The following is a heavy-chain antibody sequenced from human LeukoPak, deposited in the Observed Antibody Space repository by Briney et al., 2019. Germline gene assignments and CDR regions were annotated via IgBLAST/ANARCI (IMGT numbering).Heavy chain of an antibody. CDR2: IRGGGGST. CDR3: AKAGYCDGADCYSVDY. V-gene: IGHV3-23*01. CDR1: GFTFSTHA. J-gene: IGHJ4*02. Sequence: PGGSLRLSCAASGFTFSTHALTWVRQAPGKGLQWVSTIRGGGGSTYYADSVKGRLTISRDDSKNTLYLQMNSLRAEDTAIYYCAKAGYCDGADCYSVDYWGQGTLVTVSS. D-gene: IGHD2-15*01.